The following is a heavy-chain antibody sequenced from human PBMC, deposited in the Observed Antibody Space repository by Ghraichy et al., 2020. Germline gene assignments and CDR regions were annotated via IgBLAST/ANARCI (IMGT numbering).Heavy chain of an antibody. CDR1: GGSFSGYY. CDR3: ARRRWFGEERFDP. D-gene: IGHD3-10*01. Sequence: SETLSLTFAVYGGSFSGYYWSWIRQPPGTGLEWVGEINHSGSTNYNPSLKSQVTISVDTSKNQFALKLRSVTAADTAVYYCARRRWFGEERFDPWGHGTLVTVSS. J-gene: IGHJ5*02. V-gene: IGHV4-34*01. CDR2: INHSGST.